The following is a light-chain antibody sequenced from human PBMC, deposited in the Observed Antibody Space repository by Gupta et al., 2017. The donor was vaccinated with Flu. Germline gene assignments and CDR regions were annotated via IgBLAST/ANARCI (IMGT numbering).Light chain of an antibody. V-gene: IGKV1-12*01. CDR1: QGISAW. CDR2: AAS. J-gene: IGKJ1*01. Sequence: PSSVSASVGDTVTITCRASQGISAWLAWYQQKPGKAPKLLMPAASSLESGVPTRFSGSGSGTDFTLTISRLQPEDFATYYCQLTDNFPWTFGQGTKVEIK. CDR3: QLTDNFPWT.